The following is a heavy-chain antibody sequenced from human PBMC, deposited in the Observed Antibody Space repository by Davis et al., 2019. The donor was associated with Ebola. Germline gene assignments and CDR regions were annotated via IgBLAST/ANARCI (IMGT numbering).Heavy chain of an antibody. Sequence: ASVKVSCKASGGTFSSYAISWVQQAPGQGLEWMGWMNPDSGNTGYASKFQGRVTMTRNNSITTAYMELSSLRSEDTAVYYCARPIEKRCSPGCFDLWGRGTLVTVSS. D-gene: IGHD4/OR15-4a*01. CDR3: ARPIEKRCSPGCFDL. J-gene: IGHJ2*01. CDR1: GGTFSSYA. CDR2: MNPDSGNT. V-gene: IGHV1-8*02.